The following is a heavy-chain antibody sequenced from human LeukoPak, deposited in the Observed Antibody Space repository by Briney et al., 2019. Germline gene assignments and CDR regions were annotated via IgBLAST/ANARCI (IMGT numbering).Heavy chain of an antibody. CDR3: ANKPAGFDP. V-gene: IGHV3-23*01. Sequence: GGSLRLSRTSSGFTFSSDAMTWVRPAPGKGLEWVSSISGSGDGTYYADSVKGRFTISRDNSKNTLYLQMNSLRAEDTAVYYCANKPAGFDPWGQGTLVTVSS. CDR1: GFTFSSDA. J-gene: IGHJ5*02. D-gene: IGHD1-14*01. CDR2: ISGSGDGT.